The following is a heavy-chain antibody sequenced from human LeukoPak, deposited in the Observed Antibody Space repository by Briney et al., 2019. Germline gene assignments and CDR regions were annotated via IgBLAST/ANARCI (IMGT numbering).Heavy chain of an antibody. CDR3: ARGLFYPRFWPYYYYYYMDV. CDR2: MIPNSGNT. J-gene: IGHJ6*03. Sequence: ASVAVSCKASGYTFTSYDINWVRQATGQGLEWMGWMIPNSGNTGYAQKFQGRVTITRNTSISTAYMELSSLRSEDTAVYYCARGLFYPRFWPYYYYYYMDVWGKGTTVTVSS. CDR1: GYTFTSYD. V-gene: IGHV1-8*01. D-gene: IGHD3-3*01.